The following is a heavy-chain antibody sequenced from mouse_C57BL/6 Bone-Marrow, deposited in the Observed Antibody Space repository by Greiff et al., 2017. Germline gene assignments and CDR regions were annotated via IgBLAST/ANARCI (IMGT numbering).Heavy chain of an antibody. CDR2: ISSGGSYT. Sequence: DVMLVESGGDLVKPGGSLKLSCAASGFTFSSYGMSWVRQTPDKRLEWVATISSGGSYTYYPDSVKGRFTISRDNAKNTLYLQMSSLKSEDTAMYYCARYNYAAMDYWGQGTSVTVSS. CDR1: GFTFSSYG. J-gene: IGHJ4*01. CDR3: ARYNYAAMDY. V-gene: IGHV5-6*02.